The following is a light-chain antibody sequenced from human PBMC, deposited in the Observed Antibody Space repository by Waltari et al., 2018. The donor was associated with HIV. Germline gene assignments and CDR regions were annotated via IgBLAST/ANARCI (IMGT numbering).Light chain of an antibody. V-gene: IGLV2-14*01. CDR1: SRDVGGYNS. Sequence: QSALTQPASVSGSPGQSITISCTGTSRDVGGYNSVSWYQPHPGKAPKLMIYEVSNRPSGVSNRFSGSKSGNTASLTISGLQAEDEADYYCSSYTSSSHVVFGGGTKLTVL. J-gene: IGLJ2*01. CDR3: SSYTSSSHVV. CDR2: EVS.